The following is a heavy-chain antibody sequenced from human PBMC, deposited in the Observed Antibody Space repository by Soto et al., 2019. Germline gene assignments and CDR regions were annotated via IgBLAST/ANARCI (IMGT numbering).Heavy chain of an antibody. CDR3: ARVVGALGHWFDP. CDR2: ISAYNGNT. CDR1: GYNFNSYT. J-gene: IGHJ5*02. D-gene: IGHD1-26*01. V-gene: IGHV1-18*01. Sequence: QVQLVQSGAEVKKPGASVKVSCKASGYNFNSYTISWVRQAPGQGLEWMGRISAYNGNTNYAQKLQGRVTMTTDTSTSTAYMEPRSPRSDDTAVYHCARVVGALGHWFDPWGQGTLVTVSS.